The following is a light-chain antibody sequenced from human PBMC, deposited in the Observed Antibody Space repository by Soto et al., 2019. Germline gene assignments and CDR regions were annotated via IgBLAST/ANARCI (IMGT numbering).Light chain of an antibody. J-gene: IGLJ1*01. CDR2: DVS. Sequence: QSALTQPRSVSGSPGQSVTISCTGTSSDVGGYNYVSWYQQHAGKAPKLMIYDVSKRPSGVPDRFSGSKSGNTASLTISGLQAEDEADYYCCSYAGSYTPFGAGTKLTVL. CDR3: CSYAGSYTP. V-gene: IGLV2-11*01. CDR1: SSDVGGYNY.